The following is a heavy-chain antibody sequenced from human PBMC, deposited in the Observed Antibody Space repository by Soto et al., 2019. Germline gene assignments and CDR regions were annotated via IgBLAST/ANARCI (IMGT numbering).Heavy chain of an antibody. J-gene: IGHJ4*02. CDR2: TYYRSKWYN. D-gene: IGHD1-26*01. V-gene: IGHV6-1*01. Sequence: PSRTLSLTCVISVDSVSGNSAAWNWIRQSPSRGLEWLGRTYYRSKWYNDYAVSVKSRITINPDTSKNQFSLQLNSVTPEDTAVYYCARASGGASSTVDYWGQGTLVTVSS. CDR1: VDSVSGNSAA. CDR3: ARASGGASSTVDY.